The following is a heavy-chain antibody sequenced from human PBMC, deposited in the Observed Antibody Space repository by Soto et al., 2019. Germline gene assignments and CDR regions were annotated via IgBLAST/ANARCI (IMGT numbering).Heavy chain of an antibody. D-gene: IGHD4-17*01. Sequence: GGSLRLSCAASGFTFSDYYMSWIRQAPGEGPEWISYMSGSGNTIYHADSVKGRFTISRDNAKNSVPLQMNSLRADDTAVYYCARANHGLDYWGQGTLVTVSS. V-gene: IGHV3-11*01. CDR3: ARANHGLDY. CDR1: GFTFSDYY. J-gene: IGHJ4*02. CDR2: MSGSGNTI.